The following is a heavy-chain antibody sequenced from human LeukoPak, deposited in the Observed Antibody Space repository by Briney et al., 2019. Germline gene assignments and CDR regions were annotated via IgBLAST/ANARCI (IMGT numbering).Heavy chain of an antibody. CDR2: IYYSGST. CDR3: ARGPFQVVPAASSWFDP. D-gene: IGHD2-2*01. V-gene: IGHV4-59*01. CDR1: GGSISSYY. J-gene: IGHJ5*02. Sequence: PSETLSLTCTVSGGSISSYYWSWIRQPPGKGLEWIGYIYYSGSTNYNPSLKSQVTISVDTSKNQFSLKLSSVTAADTAVYYCARGPFQVVPAASSWFDPWGQGTLVTVSS.